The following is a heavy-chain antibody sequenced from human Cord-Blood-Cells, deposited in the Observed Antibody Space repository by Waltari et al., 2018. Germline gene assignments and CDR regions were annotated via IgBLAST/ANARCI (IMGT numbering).Heavy chain of an antibody. CDR2: FNPSRGIA. CDR1: GGTFSSYA. V-gene: IGHV1-69*04. J-gene: IGHJ3*02. CDR3: ARVGGSYYAVDI. D-gene: IGHD1-26*01. Sequence: QVQLVQSGAEVKKPGSSVKVSCKASGGTFSSYAISWVRQAPGQGLEWMGGFNPSRGIANCAQKFQGRVEITADESTSTAYMELSSLRSEDTAVYYCARVGGSYYAVDIWGQGTMVTVSS.